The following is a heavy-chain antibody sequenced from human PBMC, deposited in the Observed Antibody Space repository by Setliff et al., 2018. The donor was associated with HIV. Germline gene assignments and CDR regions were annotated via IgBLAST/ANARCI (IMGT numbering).Heavy chain of an antibody. J-gene: IGHJ5*02. Sequence: SETLSLTCSISGGSMKNFYWSWVRQVPGGRLQWIGHIHYSGIFNYSPSLGSRLTISAQTSRNQFSLTLKSVPTADTALYFCARVAKDSSFFSSSGPTYFDPWGHGILVTVS. V-gene: IGHV4-59*01. CDR2: IHYSGIF. CDR1: GGSMKNFY. D-gene: IGHD3-10*01. CDR3: ARVAKDSSFFSSSGPTYFDP.